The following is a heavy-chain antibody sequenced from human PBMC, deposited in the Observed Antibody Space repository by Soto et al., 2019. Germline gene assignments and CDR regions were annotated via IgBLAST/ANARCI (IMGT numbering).Heavy chain of an antibody. CDR2: INPDGGER. J-gene: IGHJ4*02. D-gene: IGHD3-9*01. Sequence: GSLRLSCAASGFTFGTSWMSWVRQPPGKGLEHVASINPDGGERNYEDSVRGRFTISRDNAGKSLYLQLNSLRADDTAVFYCARNLRYSQFDYWGQGAQVTVSS. V-gene: IGHV3-7*01. CDR1: GFTFGTSW. CDR3: ARNLRYSQFDY.